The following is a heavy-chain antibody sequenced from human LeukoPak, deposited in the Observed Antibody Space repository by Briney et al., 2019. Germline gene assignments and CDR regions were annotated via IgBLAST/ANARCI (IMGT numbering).Heavy chain of an antibody. CDR3: AREGGSGWTNNWFDP. V-gene: IGHV4-4*07. CDR1: GGSISGYY. Sequence: SETLSLTCTVSGGSISGYYWSWIRQPAGKGLQWIGRMYTSGSTNYNPSLESRVTLSVDTSKNQFSLKLTSVTAADTAVYYCAREGGSGWTNNWFDPWGQGTLVTVSS. D-gene: IGHD6-19*01. J-gene: IGHJ5*02. CDR2: MYTSGST.